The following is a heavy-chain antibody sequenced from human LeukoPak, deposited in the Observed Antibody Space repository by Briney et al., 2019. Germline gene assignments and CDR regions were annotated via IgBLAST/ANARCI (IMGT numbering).Heavy chain of an antibody. CDR2: IIPILGIA. D-gene: IGHD1-26*01. Sequence: XXSXKASGGTFSSYAISXXRQAPGQGLEWMGRIIPILGIANYAQKFQGRVTITADKSTSTAYMELSSLRSEDTAVYYCARSGSTGSNSYYYYMDVWGKGTTVTVSS. J-gene: IGHJ6*03. CDR3: ARSGSTGSNSYYYYMDV. CDR1: GGTFSSYA. V-gene: IGHV1-69*04.